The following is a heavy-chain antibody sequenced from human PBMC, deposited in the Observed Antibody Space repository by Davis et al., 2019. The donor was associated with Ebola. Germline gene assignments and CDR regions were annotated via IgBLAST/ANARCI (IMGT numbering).Heavy chain of an antibody. CDR3: ARDPDTAMASDAFDI. CDR2: ISSSSSTI. Sequence: AGSLRLSCAASGFTFSSYRMNWVRQAPGKGLEWVSYISSSSSTIYYADSVKGRFTISRDNAKNSLYLQMNSLRDEDTAVYYCARDPDTAMASDAFDIWGQGTMVTVSS. CDR1: GFTFSSYR. D-gene: IGHD5-18*01. V-gene: IGHV3-48*02. J-gene: IGHJ3*02.